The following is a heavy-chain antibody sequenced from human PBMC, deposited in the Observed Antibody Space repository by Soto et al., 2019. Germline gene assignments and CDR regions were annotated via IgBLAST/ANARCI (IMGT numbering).Heavy chain of an antibody. CDR2: IYYSGST. CDR3: ARFTYYDFWSGYYWYFDY. J-gene: IGHJ4*02. V-gene: IGHV4-61*01. D-gene: IGHD3-3*01. CDR1: GGSVSSGSYY. Sequence: SSETLSLTCTVSGGSVSSGSYYWSWIRQPPGKGLEWIGYIYYSGSTNYNPSLKSRVTISVDTSKNQFSLKLSSVTAADTAVYYCARFTYYDFWSGYYWYFDYWGQGALVTVSS.